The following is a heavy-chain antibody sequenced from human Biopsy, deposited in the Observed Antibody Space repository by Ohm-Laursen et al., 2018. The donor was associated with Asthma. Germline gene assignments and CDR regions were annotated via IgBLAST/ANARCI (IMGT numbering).Heavy chain of an antibody. Sequence: SLRLSCAATGFSFSSYAMHWVRQAPGKGLEWLALIWYDGINKFYADSVKGRITVSRDQSKSTLYLQINSLRADDTAVYYCARDFGNRYSETHLEYWGQGTLVTVPS. J-gene: IGHJ4*02. CDR3: ARDFGNRYSETHLEY. CDR1: GFSFSSYA. D-gene: IGHD3-10*01. CDR2: IWYDGINK. V-gene: IGHV3-33*01.